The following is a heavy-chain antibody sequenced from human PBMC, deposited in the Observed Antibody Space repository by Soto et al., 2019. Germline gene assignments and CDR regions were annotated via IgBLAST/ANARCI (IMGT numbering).Heavy chain of an antibody. CDR2: IYWNDDK. CDR3: AHRHELRRITIFGVGEQNWFDP. V-gene: IGHV2-5*01. D-gene: IGHD3-3*01. J-gene: IGHJ5*02. CDR1: GFSLSTSGVG. Sequence: QITLKESGPTLVKPTQTLTLTCTFSGFSLSTSGVGVGWIRQPPGKGLEWLALIYWNDDKRYSPSLKSRLTITKDPSKNQVVLTMTNMDPVDTATYYCAHRHELRRITIFGVGEQNWFDPWGQGTLVTVSS.